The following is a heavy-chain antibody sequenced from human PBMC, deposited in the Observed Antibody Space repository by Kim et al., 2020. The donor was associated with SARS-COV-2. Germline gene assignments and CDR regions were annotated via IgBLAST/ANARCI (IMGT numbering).Heavy chain of an antibody. CDR2: ISYDGSNK. CDR3: AKLMSLSGTDFDY. V-gene: IGHV3-30*18. D-gene: IGHD2-2*01. CDR1: GFTFSSYG. J-gene: IGHJ4*02. Sequence: GGSLRLSCAASGFTFSSYGMHWVRQAPGKGLEWVAVISYDGSNKYYADSVKGRFTISRDNSKNTLYLQMNSLRAEDTAVYYCAKLMSLSGTDFDYWGQGTLVTVSS.